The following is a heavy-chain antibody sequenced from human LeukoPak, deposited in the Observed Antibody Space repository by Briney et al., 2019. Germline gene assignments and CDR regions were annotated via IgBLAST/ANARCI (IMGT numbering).Heavy chain of an antibody. J-gene: IGHJ4*02. Sequence: ASVKVSCKASGYTFTGYYMHWVRQAPGQGLEWMGWINPNSGGTNYAQKFQGRVTMTRDTSISTAYMELSRLRSDDTAVYYCARDEEGVTTLDYWGQGTLVTVSS. CDR3: ARDEEGVTTLDY. V-gene: IGHV1-2*02. CDR2: INPNSGGT. CDR1: GYTFTGYY. D-gene: IGHD5-18*01.